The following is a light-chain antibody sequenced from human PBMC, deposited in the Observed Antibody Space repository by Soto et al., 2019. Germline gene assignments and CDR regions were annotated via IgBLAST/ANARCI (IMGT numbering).Light chain of an antibody. CDR1: QSVSSSSY. Sequence: EIVLTQSPGTLSLSPGERATLSCRASQSVSSSSYLAWYQQKPGQAPRLLIYGASNRATGIPDRFSGSGSGTDFTLTISRLEPEDFAVYYCHQYGSSPSYTFGQGTKLEIK. J-gene: IGKJ2*01. CDR3: HQYGSSPSYT. V-gene: IGKV3-20*01. CDR2: GAS.